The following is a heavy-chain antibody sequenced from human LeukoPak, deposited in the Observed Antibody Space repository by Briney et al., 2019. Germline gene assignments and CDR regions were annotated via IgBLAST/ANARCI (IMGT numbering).Heavy chain of an antibody. CDR3: TTHYYDSSGYRIDY. Sequence: GGSLRLSCAASGFISSSYWMSWVRQAPGKGLEWVGRIKSKTDDGTTDYAAPVKGRFTISRDDSKNTLYLQMNSLKTEDTAVYYCTTHYYDSSGYRIDYWGQGTLVTVSS. D-gene: IGHD3-22*01. J-gene: IGHJ4*02. CDR1: GFISSSYW. V-gene: IGHV3-15*01. CDR2: IKSKTDDGTT.